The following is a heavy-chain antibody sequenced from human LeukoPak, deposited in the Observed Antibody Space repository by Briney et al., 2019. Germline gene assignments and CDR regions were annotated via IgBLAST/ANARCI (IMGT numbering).Heavy chain of an antibody. J-gene: IGHJ5*02. V-gene: IGHV4-4*09. CDR3: ARHWLEAAKTYSYWFDP. Sequence: SETLSLTCSVSGGSISDYYWSWIRQPPGKGLEWIGYIYRGGTINYNPSVKSRVTMSLDASKNQISLMLNSVTAADTAIYYCARHWLEAAKTYSYWFDPWGQGTLVTVSS. D-gene: IGHD6-13*01. CDR2: IYRGGTI. CDR1: GGSISDYY.